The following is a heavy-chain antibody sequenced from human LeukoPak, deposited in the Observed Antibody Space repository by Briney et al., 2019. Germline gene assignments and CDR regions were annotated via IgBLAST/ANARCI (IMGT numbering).Heavy chain of an antibody. D-gene: IGHD1-1*01. Sequence: SQALSLTCAVSGGSISSGGYSWSWIRQPPGKGLEWIGHIYQSGSTDYNPTLRSRVTISVDRSKNQFSLKLSSVTAADTAVYYCARAASRTVDYGGQGTLVTVSS. CDR1: GGSISSGGYS. CDR3: ARAASRTVDY. V-gene: IGHV4-30-2*01. CDR2: IYQSGST. J-gene: IGHJ4*02.